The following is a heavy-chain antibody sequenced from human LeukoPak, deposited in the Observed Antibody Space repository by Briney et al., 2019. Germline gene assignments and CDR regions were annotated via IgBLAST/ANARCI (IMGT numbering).Heavy chain of an antibody. CDR1: GFTVSSNY. V-gene: IGHV3-66*01. CDR2: IYSGGST. J-gene: IGHJ4*02. D-gene: IGHD3-22*01. Sequence: GGSLRLSCVVSGFTVSSNYMSWVRQAPGKGLEWVSVIYSGGSTYYADSVKGRFTISRDNSKNTLYLQMNSLRAEDTAVYHCAREAGLYDSSGYYLDYWGQGTLVTVSS. CDR3: AREAGLYDSSGYYLDY.